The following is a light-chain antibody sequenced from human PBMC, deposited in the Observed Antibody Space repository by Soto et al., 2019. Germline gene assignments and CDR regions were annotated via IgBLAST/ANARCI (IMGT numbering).Light chain of an antibody. Sequence: QSVLTQPPSVSAAPGQTVTISCSGSSSNIGNNYVSWYQQLPGTAPKLLIYENHKRPSGISDRFSGSKSGTSAALGITGLQAGDEADYYCGTWNTSLTAVVFGGGTQLTVL. CDR1: SSNIGNNY. J-gene: IGLJ3*02. V-gene: IGLV1-51*02. CDR3: GTWNTSLTAVV. CDR2: ENH.